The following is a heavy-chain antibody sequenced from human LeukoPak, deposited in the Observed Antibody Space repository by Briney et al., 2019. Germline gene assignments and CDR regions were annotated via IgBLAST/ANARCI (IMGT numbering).Heavy chain of an antibody. V-gene: IGHV3-21*01. D-gene: IGHD2-15*01. CDR3: ATIKRYDTRRSASVGVDH. CDR1: GFTFSSYS. CDR2: ISSSSSYI. J-gene: IGHJ4*02. Sequence: GGSLRLSCAAPGFTFSSYSMNWVRQAPGKGLEWVSSISSSSSYIYYADSVKGRFTISRDNPNNSLYLQMNSLRAEDTAVYYCATIKRYDTRRSASVGVDHWGQGTLVTVSS.